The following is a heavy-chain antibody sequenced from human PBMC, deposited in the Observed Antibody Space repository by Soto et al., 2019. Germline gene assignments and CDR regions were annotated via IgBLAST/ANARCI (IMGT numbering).Heavy chain of an antibody. V-gene: IGHV1-69*13. CDR1: GVTFSSYA. Sequence: SVKVSCKASGVTFSSYAISWVRQAPGQGLEWMGGIIPIFGTANYAQKFQGRVTITADESTSTAYMELSSLRSEDTAVYYCARDLGPNDYGDSDYWGQGTLVTVSS. D-gene: IGHD4-17*01. CDR2: IIPIFGTA. CDR3: ARDLGPNDYGDSDY. J-gene: IGHJ4*02.